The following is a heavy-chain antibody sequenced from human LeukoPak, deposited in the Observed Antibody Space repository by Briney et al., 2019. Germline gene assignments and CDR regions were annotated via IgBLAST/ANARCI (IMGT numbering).Heavy chain of an antibody. CDR2: VSGSGGSI. V-gene: IGHV3-23*01. CDR1: GFTFSSYA. Sequence: QAGGSLRLSCAASGFTFSSYAMSWVRQAPGKGLEWVSAVSGSGGSIYYADSVKGRFTISRDNSKNTLYLQMNSLRAEDTAVYYCAKGTAYYYGSGSYSTSWGQGTLVTVSS. D-gene: IGHD3-10*01. J-gene: IGHJ5*02. CDR3: AKGTAYYYGSGSYSTS.